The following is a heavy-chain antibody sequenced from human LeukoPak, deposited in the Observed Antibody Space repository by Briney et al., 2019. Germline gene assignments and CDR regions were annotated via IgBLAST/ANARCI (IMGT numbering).Heavy chain of an antibody. CDR1: GGSISSYY. CDR2: IYYSGST. D-gene: IGHD1-26*01. CDR3: ARAYSGSYLGDAFDI. Sequence: SETLSLTCTVSGGSISSYYWSWIRQPPGKGLEWIGYIYYSGSTNYNPSLKRRVTISVDTSKNQFSLKLSSVTAADTAVYYCARAYSGSYLGDAFDIWGQGTMVTVSS. J-gene: IGHJ3*02. V-gene: IGHV4-59*01.